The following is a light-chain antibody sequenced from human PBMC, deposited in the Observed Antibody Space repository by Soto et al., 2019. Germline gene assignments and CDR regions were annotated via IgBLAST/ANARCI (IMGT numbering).Light chain of an antibody. CDR3: PHYDSYSEA. CDR2: KAS. CDR1: QTISSW. Sequence: DVQMTQSPSTLSVSVGDRVTITFLASQTISSWLAWYQQKPGKAPKLLIYKASTLKSGVPSRFSGSGSGTEFTLTISSLQPDDFATYYCPHYDSYSEAFGQRTKVDI. V-gene: IGKV1-5*03. J-gene: IGKJ1*01.